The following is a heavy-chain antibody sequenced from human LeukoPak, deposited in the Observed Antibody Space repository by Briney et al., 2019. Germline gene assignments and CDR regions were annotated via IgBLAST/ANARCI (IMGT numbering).Heavy chain of an antibody. CDR1: GYTFTGYY. V-gene: IGHV1-2*02. CDR3: ARPMVRGVITPFGLGY. J-gene: IGHJ4*02. CDR2: INPNSGGT. Sequence: GASVKVSCKASGYTFTGYYMHWVRQAPGQGLEWMGWINPNSGGTNYAQKFQGRVTMTRDTSISTAYMELSRLRSDDTAVYYCARPMVRGVITPFGLGYWGQGTLVTVSS. D-gene: IGHD3-10*01.